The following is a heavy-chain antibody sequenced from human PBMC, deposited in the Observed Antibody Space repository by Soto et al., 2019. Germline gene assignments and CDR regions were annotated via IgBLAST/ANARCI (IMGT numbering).Heavy chain of an antibody. V-gene: IGHV1-8*01. J-gene: IGHJ6*02. Sequence: QEQLVQSGAEVKKPVASVKVSCKASGYILTDYDICWVRQAPGQGLEWMGSLTPDTSDTVYAQTFQGRVTMTTNTSISTAYMELSSLRPEDTALYYCASGLAEGSYSYGMDVWGQGTTVTVSS. CDR1: GYILTDYD. D-gene: IGHD2-21*01. CDR3: ASGLAEGSYSYGMDV. CDR2: LTPDTSDT.